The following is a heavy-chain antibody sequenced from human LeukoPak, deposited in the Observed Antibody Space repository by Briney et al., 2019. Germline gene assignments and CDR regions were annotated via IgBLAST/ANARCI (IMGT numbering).Heavy chain of an antibody. V-gene: IGHV3-30*18. D-gene: IGHD1-20*01. J-gene: IGHJ4*02. CDR3: AKVRSYGWLYNCEH. Sequence: GGSLRLSCAASGFTFSSSGIHWVRQAPGKGLEWVAAISFDGNNKYYTDSVKGRFTISRDNSKNTVFLQMNSLKPEDTAVYYCAKVRSYGWLYNCEHGGEGTLVTVSS. CDR2: ISFDGNNK. CDR1: GFTFSSSG.